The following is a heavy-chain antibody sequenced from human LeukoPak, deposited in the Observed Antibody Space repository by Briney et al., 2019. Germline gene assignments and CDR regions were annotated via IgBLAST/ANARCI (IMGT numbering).Heavy chain of an antibody. CDR2: INPNSGGT. D-gene: IGHD2-2*01. J-gene: IGHJ5*02. CDR3: ASYIVVVPAALDP. Sequence: ASVKVSCKASGYTFTGYYMHWVRQAPGQGLEWMGWINPNSGGTNYAQKFQGRVTMTRDTSISTAYMELSRLRSDDTAVYYCASYIVVVPAALDPWGQGTLVTVSS. V-gene: IGHV1-2*02. CDR1: GYTFTGYY.